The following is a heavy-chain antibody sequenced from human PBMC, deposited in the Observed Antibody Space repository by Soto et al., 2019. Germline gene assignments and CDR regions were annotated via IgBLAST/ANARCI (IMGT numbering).Heavy chain of an antibody. CDR3: ARGWYCSGGSCYSRYYYYYYGMDV. J-gene: IGHJ6*02. V-gene: IGHV4-34*01. CDR2: INHSGST. CDR1: GGSFSGYY. Sequence: PSETLSLTCAVYGGSFSGYYWSWIRQPPGKGLEWIGEINHSGSTNYNPSLKSRVTISVDTSKNQFSLKLSSVTAADTAVYYCARGWYCSGGSCYSRYYYYYYGMDVWGQGTTVTVSS. D-gene: IGHD2-15*01.